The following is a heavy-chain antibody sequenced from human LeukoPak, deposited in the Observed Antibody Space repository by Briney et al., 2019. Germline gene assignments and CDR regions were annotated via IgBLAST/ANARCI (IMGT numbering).Heavy chain of an antibody. J-gene: IGHJ3*02. CDR1: GFTFSTYG. V-gene: IGHV3-33*06. CDR2: IWTDGNKR. CDR3: VKERSPFDAFDI. Sequence: GXXLRLSCAVSGFTFSTYGMNWVSQAQGKGMEWVAVIWTDGNKRFYADSVKGGLTLSRENEKNTLCMKMNSLRAEDTAVYYCVKERSPFDAFDIWGQGTMVTVSS.